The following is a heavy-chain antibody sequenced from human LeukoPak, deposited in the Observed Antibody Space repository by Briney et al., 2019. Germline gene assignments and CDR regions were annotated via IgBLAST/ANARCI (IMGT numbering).Heavy chain of an antibody. CDR3: ARYSGSYQQFDY. Sequence: AGSLRLSCAASGFTFSSYWMHWVRQAPGKGLVWVSRVNSDGSSTSSADSVKGRFTISRDNAKNTLYLQMNSLRAEDTAVYYCARYSGSYQQFDYWGQGTLVTVSS. D-gene: IGHD1-26*01. CDR1: GFTFSSYW. V-gene: IGHV3-74*01. CDR2: VNSDGSST. J-gene: IGHJ4*02.